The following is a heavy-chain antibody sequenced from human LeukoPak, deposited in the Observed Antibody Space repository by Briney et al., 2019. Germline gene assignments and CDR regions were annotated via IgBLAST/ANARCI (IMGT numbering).Heavy chain of an antibody. CDR1: GGSVSSGISY. D-gene: IGHD3-9*01. V-gene: IGHV4-39*01. J-gene: IGHJ4*02. CDR3: ARLLRYFDWLCTFDY. CDR2: ISYSGST. Sequence: SETLSLTCSVSGGSVSSGISYWSWIRQPPGKGLEWIGSISYSGSTYYNPSLKSRVTVSVDTSKNQFSLKLSSVTAADTAVYYCARLLRYFDWLCTFDYWGQGTLVTVSS.